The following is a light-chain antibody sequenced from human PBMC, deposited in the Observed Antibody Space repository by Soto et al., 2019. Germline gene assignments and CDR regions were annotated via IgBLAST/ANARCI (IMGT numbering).Light chain of an antibody. Sequence: ETVMTQSPATLSVSPGETATLSCRASQSVNTNLAWYQQKPGQAPRLLIYGASTRATGIPARFSGSGSGTEFTLTISSLQSEDFAVYYCQPYNSWLPCTFCQRTKVDI. V-gene: IGKV3-15*01. J-gene: IGKJ1*01. CDR3: QPYNSWLPCT. CDR2: GAS. CDR1: QSVNTN.